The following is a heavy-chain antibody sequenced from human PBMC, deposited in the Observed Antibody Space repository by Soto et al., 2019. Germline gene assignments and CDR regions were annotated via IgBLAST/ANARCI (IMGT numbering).Heavy chain of an antibody. V-gene: IGHV4-30-2*01. J-gene: IGHJ4*02. CDR3: ARMGGQYYDSSGHGYFFHY. D-gene: IGHD3-22*01. CDR2: IYHSETT. CDR1: GGSVSSGDYS. Sequence: SETLSLTCAVSGGSVSSGDYSWSWLRQPPGKGLEWIGYIYHSETTYYNPSLKSRVTVSVDGSKNQFSLELSSVTAADTAVYFCARMGGQYYDSSGHGYFFHYWGQGTRVTVSS.